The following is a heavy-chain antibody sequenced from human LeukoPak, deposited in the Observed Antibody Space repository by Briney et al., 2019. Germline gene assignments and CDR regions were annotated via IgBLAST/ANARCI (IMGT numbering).Heavy chain of an antibody. CDR2: MNPNSGNT. D-gene: IGHD3-16*02. J-gene: IGHJ4*02. V-gene: IGHV1-8*03. CDR1: GYTFTSYD. Sequence: ASVKVSCKASGYTFTSYDINWVRQATGQGLEWMGWMNPNSGNTGYAQKFQGRVTITRNTSISTAYMELSSLRSEGTAVYYCARGVNWGSYRYGSYYFDYWGQGTLVTVSS. CDR3: ARGVNWGSYRYGSYYFDY.